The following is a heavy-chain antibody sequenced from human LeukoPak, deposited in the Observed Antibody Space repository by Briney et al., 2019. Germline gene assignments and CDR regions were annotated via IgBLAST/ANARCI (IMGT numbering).Heavy chain of an antibody. V-gene: IGHV3-11*01. J-gene: IGHJ4*02. CDR1: GGSFSGYY. CDR3: ARDRGSGYSTI. D-gene: IGHD3-22*01. Sequence: LSLTCAVYGGSFSGYYMSWIRQAPGKGLEWVSYISSSGSTIYYADSVKGRFTISRDNAKNSLYLQMNSLRAEDTAVYYCARDRGSGYSTIWGQGTLVTVSS. CDR2: ISSSGSTI.